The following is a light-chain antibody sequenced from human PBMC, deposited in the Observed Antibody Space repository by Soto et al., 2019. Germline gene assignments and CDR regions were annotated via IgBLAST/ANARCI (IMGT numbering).Light chain of an antibody. CDR3: AAWHDSLSVWV. V-gene: IGLV1-47*02. CDR1: SSNIGSNY. Sequence: QPVLTQPPSESGTPGQRVTISCSGSSSNIGSNYVYWYQQLPGTAPKLLIYTNNQRPSGVPDRFSGSKSGTSASLAISGLRSEDEADYYCAAWHDSLSVWVFGGGTKLTVL. CDR2: TNN. J-gene: IGLJ3*02.